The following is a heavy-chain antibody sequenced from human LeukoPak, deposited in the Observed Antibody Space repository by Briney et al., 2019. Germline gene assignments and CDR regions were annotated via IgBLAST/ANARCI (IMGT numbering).Heavy chain of an antibody. V-gene: IGHV4-4*02. Sequence: SGTLSLTCSVSGASISNGYWWSWVRQPPGKGPEWIGQIYYSGSTDYNSSLKSRVSISIDKSKNQVSLKLTSVTAADTALYYCTRRPWPLYHFDYWGQGALVTVSS. CDR1: GASISNGYW. CDR3: TRRPWPLYHFDY. J-gene: IGHJ4*02. D-gene: IGHD2/OR15-2a*01. CDR2: IYYSGST.